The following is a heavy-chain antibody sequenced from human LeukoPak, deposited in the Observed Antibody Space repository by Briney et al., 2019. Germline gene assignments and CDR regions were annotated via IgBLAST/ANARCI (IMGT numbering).Heavy chain of an antibody. Sequence: ASVKVSSKASGYSFTNYGISWVRQAPGPGLEWMGWISGYSGDTNNAQKLEGRVTMTTDTSTNTAYMELRSLRSDDTAMYYCAVGVSGSYLDFDYWGQGTLVTVSS. D-gene: IGHD1-26*01. J-gene: IGHJ4*02. CDR3: AVGVSGSYLDFDY. CDR1: GYSFTNYG. V-gene: IGHV1-18*01. CDR2: ISGYSGDT.